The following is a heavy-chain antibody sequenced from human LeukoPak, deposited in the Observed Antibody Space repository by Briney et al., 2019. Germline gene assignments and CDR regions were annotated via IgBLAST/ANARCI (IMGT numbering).Heavy chain of an antibody. CDR2: ISYDGSNK. V-gene: IGHV3-30-3*01. CDR3: ARGVAVAGRFDY. CDR1: GFTFSSYA. Sequence: GGSLRLSCAASGFTFSSYAMHWVRQAPGKGLEWVAVISYDGSNKYYADSVKGRFTISRDNSKNTLYLHMNSLRAEDTAVYYCARGVAVAGRFDYWGQGTLVTVSS. J-gene: IGHJ4*02. D-gene: IGHD6-19*01.